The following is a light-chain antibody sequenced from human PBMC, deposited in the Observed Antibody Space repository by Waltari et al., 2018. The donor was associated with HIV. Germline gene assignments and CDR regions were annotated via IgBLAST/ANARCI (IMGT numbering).Light chain of an antibody. CDR3: SSYTSSSTLYV. V-gene: IGLV2-14*01. CDR1: SSDVGGYNY. J-gene: IGLJ1*01. CDR2: EVS. Sequence: QSALTQPASVSGSPGQSIPISCTGTSSDVGGYNYVSWYQQHPGKAPKLMISEVSNRPSGVTNRFSGSKSGNTASLTISGLQVEDEADYYCSSYTSSSTLYVFGTGTKVTVL.